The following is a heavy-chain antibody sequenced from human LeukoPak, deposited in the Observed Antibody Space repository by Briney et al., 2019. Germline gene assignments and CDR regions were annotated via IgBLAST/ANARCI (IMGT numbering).Heavy chain of an antibody. Sequence: EPSETLSLTCTVSGGSISPYYWSWIRQPPGKGLEWIGYIYYSGSGGTNHNPSLKSRVTISVDTSKNQFSLKLRSATAADTAVYYCARDNSGSGSWGYYYNGMDVWGQGTTVTVSS. CDR1: GGSISPYY. CDR3: ARDNSGSGSWGYYYNGMDV. J-gene: IGHJ6*02. V-gene: IGHV4-59*01. CDR2: IYYSGSGGT. D-gene: IGHD3-10*01.